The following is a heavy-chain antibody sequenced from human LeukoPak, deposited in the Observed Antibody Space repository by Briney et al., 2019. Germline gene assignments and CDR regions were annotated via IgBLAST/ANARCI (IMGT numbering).Heavy chain of an antibody. CDR2: FDTNSSGA. J-gene: IGHJ3*02. Sequence: PSVKLCCSSAASTFTFYYMPRVREAPGQGLGVVCWFDTNSSGANSAQKFQGRVTMTRDTSISTAYMELSRLRSDDTAVYYCARVPNMYYCDSSGPLFVNREGAFDIWGQGTMVTVSS. CDR3: ARVPNMYYCDSSGPLFVNREGAFDI. D-gene: IGHD3-22*01. CDR1: ASTFTFYY. V-gene: IGHV1-2*02.